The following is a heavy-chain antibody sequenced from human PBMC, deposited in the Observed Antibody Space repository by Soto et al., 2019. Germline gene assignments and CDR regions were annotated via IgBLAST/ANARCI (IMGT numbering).Heavy chain of an antibody. CDR3: ARGYGSGSYYRLVDAPPYYYYGMDV. CDR1: GGSISSSSYY. V-gene: IGHV4-39*01. CDR2: IYYSGST. J-gene: IGHJ6*02. D-gene: IGHD3-10*01. Sequence: SETLSLTCTVSGGSISSSSYYWGWIRQPPGKGLEWIGSIYYSGSTYYNPSLKSRVTISVDTSKNQFSLKLSSVTAADTAVYYCARGYGSGSYYRLVDAPPYYYYGMDVWGQGTTVT.